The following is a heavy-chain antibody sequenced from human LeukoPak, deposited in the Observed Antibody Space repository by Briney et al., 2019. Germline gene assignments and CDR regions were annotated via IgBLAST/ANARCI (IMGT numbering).Heavy chain of an antibody. CDR3: ARDEGSIYNQLDS. CDR2: INGNDGTT. D-gene: IGHD1-1*01. Sequence: ASVKVSCKTSGYSFSDYYIHWVRQIPGQGFEWMGWINGNDGTTKFAPKFQGRVTLTRDTSISTAYMDLTNLRSDDSTIYYCARDEGSIYNQLDSWGQGTLVTVSS. J-gene: IGHJ4*02. V-gene: IGHV1-2*02. CDR1: GYSFSDYY.